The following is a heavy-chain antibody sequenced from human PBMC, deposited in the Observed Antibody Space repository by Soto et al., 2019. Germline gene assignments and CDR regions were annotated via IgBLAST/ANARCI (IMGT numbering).Heavy chain of an antibody. CDR2: ISGSGGTT. CDR1: GFTFSSYA. CDR3: AKTSGYDLGGFDY. V-gene: IGHV3-23*01. D-gene: IGHD5-12*01. J-gene: IGHJ4*02. Sequence: GGSLRLSCAASGFTFSSYAMSWVRQAPGKGLEWVSGISGSGGTTYYADSVKGRFTISRDNSKNTLYLQVNSLRAEDTAVYYCAKTSGYDLGGFDYWGQGTLVTVSS.